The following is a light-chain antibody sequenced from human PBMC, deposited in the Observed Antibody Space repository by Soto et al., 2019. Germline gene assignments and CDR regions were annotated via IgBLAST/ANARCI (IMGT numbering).Light chain of an antibody. CDR3: CSYAGDPLFYV. J-gene: IGLJ1*01. CDR2: DVG. Sequence: QSALTQPRSVSGSPGQSVTISCTGISSEVGSYNYLSWYQHHPGKAPQLVIYDVGKRPSGVPDRFSGSKSGNTASLTITGLQAEDEADYYCCSYAGDPLFYVFGSGTKLTVL. V-gene: IGLV2-11*01. CDR1: SSEVGSYNY.